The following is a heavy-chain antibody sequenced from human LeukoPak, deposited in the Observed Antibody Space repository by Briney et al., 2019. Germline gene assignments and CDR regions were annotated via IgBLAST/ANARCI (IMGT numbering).Heavy chain of an antibody. CDR1: GGSISSYY. CDR3: AKGLDRSLIYFDY. Sequence: SQTLSLTCTVSGGSISSYYWSWIRQPPGKGLEWIGYIYYSGSTNYNPSLKSRVTISVDTSKNQFSLKLSSVTAADTAVYYCAKGLDRSLIYFDYWGQGTLVTVSS. V-gene: IGHV4-59*01. J-gene: IGHJ4*02. D-gene: IGHD2-2*03. CDR2: IYYSGST.